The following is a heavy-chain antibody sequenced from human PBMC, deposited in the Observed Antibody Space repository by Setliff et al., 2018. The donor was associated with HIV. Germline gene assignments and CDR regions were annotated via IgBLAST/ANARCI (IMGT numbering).Heavy chain of an antibody. J-gene: IGHJ4*02. V-gene: IGHV4-34*01. CDR2: VNRGRRT. CDR1: GGSFSDYY. Sequence: SETLSLTCALYGGSFSDYYWSWIRQPPGMGLEWIGEVNRGRRTNYNSSLKSRVTISIDTSRNQFSLTVSSVTAADTAVYYCARHSPSDYWGQGTLVTVSS. CDR3: ARHSPSDY.